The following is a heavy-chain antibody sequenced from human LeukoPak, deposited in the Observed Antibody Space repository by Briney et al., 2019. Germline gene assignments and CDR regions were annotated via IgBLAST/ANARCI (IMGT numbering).Heavy chain of an antibody. D-gene: IGHD3-22*01. CDR3: ARGGWAYDSSGYYSADAFDI. CDR1: GFTFSSYA. Sequence: GGSLRLSCAASGFTFSSYAMHWVRQAPGKGLEWVAVISYDGSNKYYADSVKGRVTISRDNSKNTLYLQMNSLRAEDTAVYYCARGGWAYDSSGYYSADAFDIWGQGTMVTVSS. V-gene: IGHV3-30*04. J-gene: IGHJ3*02. CDR2: ISYDGSNK.